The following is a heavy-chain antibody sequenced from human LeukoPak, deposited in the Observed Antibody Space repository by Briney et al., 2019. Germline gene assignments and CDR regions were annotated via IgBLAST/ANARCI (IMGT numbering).Heavy chain of an antibody. Sequence: ASVKVSCKASGYTFTSYDINWVRQATGQGLEWMGWMNPNSGNTGYAQKFQGRVTMTRNTSISTAYMELSGLRSEDTAVCYCAGGLVGVIDYWGQGTLVTVSS. J-gene: IGHJ4*02. D-gene: IGHD1-26*01. CDR3: AGGLVGVIDY. V-gene: IGHV1-8*01. CDR1: GYTFTSYD. CDR2: MNPNSGNT.